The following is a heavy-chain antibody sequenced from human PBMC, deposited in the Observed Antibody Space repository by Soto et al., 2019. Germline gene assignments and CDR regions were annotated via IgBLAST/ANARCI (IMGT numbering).Heavy chain of an antibody. Sequence: SETLSLTCTVSGGSISSYYWSWIRQPPGKGLEWIGYIYYSGSTNYNPSLKSRVTISVDTSKNQFSLKLSSVTAADTAVYYCERDPQRQYGDYGWYFDYWGQGTLVTVSS. J-gene: IGHJ4*02. CDR1: GGSISSYY. CDR3: ERDPQRQYGDYGWYFDY. CDR2: IYYSGST. D-gene: IGHD4-17*01. V-gene: IGHV4-59*01.